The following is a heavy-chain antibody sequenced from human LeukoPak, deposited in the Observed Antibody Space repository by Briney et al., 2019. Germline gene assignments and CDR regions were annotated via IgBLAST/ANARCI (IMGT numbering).Heavy chain of an antibody. J-gene: IGHJ4*02. CDR1: GFTFSSYS. V-gene: IGHV3-48*02. CDR3: ARAAYSSSPDY. Sequence: TGGSLRLSCAASGFTFSSYSMNWVRQAPGKGLEWVSYVSPRSDYIHYADSEKGRFTISRDNAKNSLYLHLNSLRDEDTALYYCARAAYSSSPDYWGQGTLVTVSS. D-gene: IGHD6-13*01. CDR2: VSPRSDYI.